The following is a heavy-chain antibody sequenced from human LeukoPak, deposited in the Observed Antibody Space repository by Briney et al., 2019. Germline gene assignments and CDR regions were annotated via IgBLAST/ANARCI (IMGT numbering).Heavy chain of an antibody. V-gene: IGHV1-18*01. CDR2: ISAYNGNT. Sequence: ASVKVSCKASGYTFASFGISWVRQAPGQGLEWMGWISAYNGNTNYVQRLQGRVTMTTDTSTSTAYMELRSLRSDDTAVYYCARDRAGTTMRVFDYWGQGTLVTVSS. CDR1: GYTFASFG. J-gene: IGHJ4*02. D-gene: IGHD1-1*01. CDR3: ARDRAGTTMRVFDY.